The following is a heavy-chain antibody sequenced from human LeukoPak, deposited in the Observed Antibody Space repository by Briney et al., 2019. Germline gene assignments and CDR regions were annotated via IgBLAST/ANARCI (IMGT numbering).Heavy chain of an antibody. Sequence: SETLSLTCTVSGGSISSYYWSWIRQPAGKGLEWIGRIYTSGSTNYNPSLKSRVTMSVDTSKNQFSLKLSSVTAADTAVYYCARSTSSSWYGGFDPWGQGTLVTVSS. CDR2: IYTSGST. CDR3: ARSTSSSWYGGFDP. CDR1: GGSISSYY. D-gene: IGHD6-13*01. V-gene: IGHV4-4*07. J-gene: IGHJ5*02.